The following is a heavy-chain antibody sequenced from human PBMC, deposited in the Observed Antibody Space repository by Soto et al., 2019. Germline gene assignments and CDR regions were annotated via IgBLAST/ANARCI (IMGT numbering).Heavy chain of an antibody. D-gene: IGHD6-19*01. CDR3: ARFGIALADYYYYVMDV. CDR1: GYTFTSYG. CDR2: ISAYNGNT. V-gene: IGHV1-18*01. Sequence: ASVKVSCKASGYTFTSYGISWVRQAPGQGLEWMGWISAYNGNTNYAQKLQGRVTMTTDTSTSTAYMELRSLRSDDTAVYYCARFGIALADYYYYVMDVWGQGTTVTGSS. J-gene: IGHJ6*02.